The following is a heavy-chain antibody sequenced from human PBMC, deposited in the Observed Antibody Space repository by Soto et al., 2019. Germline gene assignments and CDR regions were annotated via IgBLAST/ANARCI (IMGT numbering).Heavy chain of an antibody. CDR2: INPNSGGT. D-gene: IGHD3-9*01. CDR1: GYTFTGYY. CDR3: ARGPVYDILTGYYLDY. J-gene: IGHJ4*02. Sequence: ASVKVSCKASGYTFTGYYMHWVRQAPGQGLEWMGWINPNSGGTNYAQKFQGWVTMTRDTSISTAYMELSRLRSDDTAVYYCARGPVYDILTGYYLDYWGQGTLVTVS. V-gene: IGHV1-2*04.